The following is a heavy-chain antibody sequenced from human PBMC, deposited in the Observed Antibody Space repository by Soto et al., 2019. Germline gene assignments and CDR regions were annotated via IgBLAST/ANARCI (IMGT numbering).Heavy chain of an antibody. V-gene: IGHV3-23*01. Sequence: PVRSLRLSCAASGFTFSSYGMSWVRQAPGKGLEWVSSISGSGGSTYYADSVKGRFTISRDNSKNTLYLQMNSLRAEDTAVYYCAKSSACGATYLPLWFWGQGTLVTVSS. CDR3: AKSSACGATYLPLWF. J-gene: IGHJ4*02. CDR1: GFTFSSYG. CDR2: ISGSGGST. D-gene: IGHD2-21*01.